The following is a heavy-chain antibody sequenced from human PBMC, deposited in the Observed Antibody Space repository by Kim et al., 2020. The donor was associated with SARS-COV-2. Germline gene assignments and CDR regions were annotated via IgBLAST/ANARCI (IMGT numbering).Heavy chain of an antibody. CDR3: AKGSDHYYDSSGYPTPLFQH. V-gene: IGHV3-23*01. CDR2: ISGSGGST. J-gene: IGHJ1*01. Sequence: GGSLRLSCAASGFTFSSYAMSWVRQAPGKGLEWVSAISGSGGSTYYADSVKGRFTISRDNSKNTLYLQMNSLRAEDTAVYYCAKGSDHYYDSSGYPTPLFQHWGQGTLVTVSS. CDR1: GFTFSSYA. D-gene: IGHD3-22*01.